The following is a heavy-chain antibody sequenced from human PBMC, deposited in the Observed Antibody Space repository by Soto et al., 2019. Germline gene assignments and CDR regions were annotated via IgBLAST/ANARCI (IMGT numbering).Heavy chain of an antibody. J-gene: IGHJ4*02. Sequence: ASVKVSCTASGGTFSSYAISWVRQAPGQGLEWMGGIIPIFGTANYAQKFQGRVTITADKSTSTAYMELSSLRSEDTAVYYCVGHCTNGVCPILAYWGQGTLVTVSS. D-gene: IGHD2-8*01. CDR3: VGHCTNGVCPILAY. CDR2: IIPIFGTA. CDR1: GGTFSSYA. V-gene: IGHV1-69*06.